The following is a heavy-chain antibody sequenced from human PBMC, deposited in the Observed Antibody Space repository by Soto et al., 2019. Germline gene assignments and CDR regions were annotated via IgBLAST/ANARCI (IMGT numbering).Heavy chain of an antibody. V-gene: IGHV4-30-4*01. CDR1: GDSTSNGDYY. CDR2: IDSSGST. Sequence: PSETLSLTCTVSGDSTSNGDYYWSWIRQPPGRGLEWIGYIDSSGSTYYNPSLKSRLTMSVDMSKNQFSLRLTSVTAADTAVYYCASRYLYWGQGLLVTVSS. CDR3: ASRYLY. D-gene: IGHD3-16*02. J-gene: IGHJ4*02.